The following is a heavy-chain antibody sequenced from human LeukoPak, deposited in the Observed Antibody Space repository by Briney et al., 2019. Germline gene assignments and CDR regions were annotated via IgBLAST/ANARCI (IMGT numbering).Heavy chain of an antibody. CDR3: ARSITMIVVVIKGIYFDY. V-gene: IGHV3-7*01. D-gene: IGHD3-22*01. Sequence: PGGSLRLSCAASGFTFSSYWMSWVRQAPGKGLEWVANIKQDGSEKYYVDSVKGRFTISRVNAKNSLYLQMNSLRAEDTAVYYCARSITMIVVVIKGIYFDYWGQGTLVTVSS. J-gene: IGHJ4*02. CDR1: GFTFSSYW. CDR2: IKQDGSEK.